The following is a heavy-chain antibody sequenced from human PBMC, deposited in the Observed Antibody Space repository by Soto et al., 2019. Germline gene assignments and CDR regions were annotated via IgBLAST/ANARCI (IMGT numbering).Heavy chain of an antibody. CDR2: ISAYNGNT. CDR3: ARAVSTTRFYYYYYYMDV. CDR1: GYTFTSYG. D-gene: IGHD4-17*01. Sequence: QVQLVQSGAEVKKPGASVKVYCKASGYTFTSYGISWVRQAPGHGLEWMGWISAYNGNTNYAQKLQGRVIMTTDTSTSTAYMELRSLRSDDTAVYYCARAVSTTRFYYYYYYMDVWGKGTTVTVSS. J-gene: IGHJ6*03. V-gene: IGHV1-18*01.